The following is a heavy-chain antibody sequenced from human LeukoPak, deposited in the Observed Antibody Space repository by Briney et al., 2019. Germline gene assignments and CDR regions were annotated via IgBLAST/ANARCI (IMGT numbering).Heavy chain of an antibody. Sequence: GGSLRLSCAASGFTFSSYSMNWVRQAPGKGLEWVSSISSSSSYIYYADSVKGRFTISRDNAKNSLYLQMNSLRAEDTAVYYCASSPGIVGAPRGHGWFDPWGQGTLVTVSS. V-gene: IGHV3-21*01. J-gene: IGHJ5*02. CDR2: ISSSSSYI. CDR3: ASSPGIVGAPRGHGWFDP. CDR1: GFTFSSYS. D-gene: IGHD1-26*01.